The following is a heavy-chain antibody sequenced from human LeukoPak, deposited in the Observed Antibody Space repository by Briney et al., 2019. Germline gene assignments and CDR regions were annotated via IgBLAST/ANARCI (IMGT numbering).Heavy chain of an antibody. Sequence: SETLSLTCTVSGGSISSYYWSWIRQPPGKGLEWIGYIYYSGSTNYNPSLKSRVTISVDTSKNQFSLKLSSVAAADTAVYYCARYYDNPGIMDVWGKGTTVTVSS. D-gene: IGHD3-22*01. J-gene: IGHJ6*03. CDR2: IYYSGST. V-gene: IGHV4-59*01. CDR1: GGSISSYY. CDR3: ARYYDNPGIMDV.